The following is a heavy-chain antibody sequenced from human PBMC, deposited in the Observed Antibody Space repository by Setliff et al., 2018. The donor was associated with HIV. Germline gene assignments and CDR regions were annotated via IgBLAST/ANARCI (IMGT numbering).Heavy chain of an antibody. CDR2: ISSSSSYI. Sequence: GESLRLSCEASGFTLSSYSMNWVRQAPGKGLEWVSSISSSSSYIYYADSVKGRFTISRDNAKNSLYLQMNSLRAEDTAVYYCARDLVAAFPSNWFDPWGQGTLVTVSS. V-gene: IGHV3-21*01. CDR1: GFTLSSYS. D-gene: IGHD2-15*01. J-gene: IGHJ5*02. CDR3: ARDLVAAFPSNWFDP.